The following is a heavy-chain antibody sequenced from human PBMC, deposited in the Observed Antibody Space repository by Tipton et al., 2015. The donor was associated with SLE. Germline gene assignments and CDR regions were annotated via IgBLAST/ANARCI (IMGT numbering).Heavy chain of an antibody. V-gene: IGHV3-21*04. J-gene: IGHJ4*02. Sequence: SLRLSCAASGFTFSSYSMNWVRQAPGKGLEWVSSISSSSSYIYYADSVKGRFTISRDNAKNSLYLQMNSLRAADTAVYYCVRHRGYFTVSDYIDYWGQGTLITVSS. CDR1: GFTFSSYS. D-gene: IGHD2-8*01. CDR3: VRHRGYFTVSDYIDY. CDR2: ISSSSSYI.